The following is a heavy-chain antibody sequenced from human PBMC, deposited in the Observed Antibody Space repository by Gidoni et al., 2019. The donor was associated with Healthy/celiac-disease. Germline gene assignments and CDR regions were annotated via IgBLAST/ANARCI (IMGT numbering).Heavy chain of an antibody. Sequence: FTISRDNAKNSLYLQMNSLRAEDTALYYCAKDPSLRGYSYGFPDYWGQGTLVTVSS. D-gene: IGHD5-18*01. CDR3: AKDPSLRGYSYGFPDY. V-gene: IGHV3-9*01. J-gene: IGHJ4*02.